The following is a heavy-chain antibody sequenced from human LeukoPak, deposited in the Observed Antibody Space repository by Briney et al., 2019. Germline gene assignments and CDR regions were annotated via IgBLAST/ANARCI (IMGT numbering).Heavy chain of an antibody. V-gene: IGHV1-18*01. CDR2: ISAYNGNT. J-gene: IGHJ4*02. Sequence: GASVKVSCKASGYTFTSYGISWVRQAPGQGLEWMGWISAYNGNTNYAQKLQGRVTMTTDASTSTAYMELRSLRSDDTAVYYCARANGDYVFYYFDYWGQGTLVTVSS. CDR1: GYTFTSYG. D-gene: IGHD4-17*01. CDR3: ARANGDYVFYYFDY.